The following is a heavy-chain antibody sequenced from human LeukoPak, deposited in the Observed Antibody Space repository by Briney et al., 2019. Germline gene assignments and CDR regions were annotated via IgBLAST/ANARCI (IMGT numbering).Heavy chain of an antibody. CDR3: ARERQDTVIHSGAFDI. D-gene: IGHD2-21*02. Sequence: GRSLRLSCAASGFTFSNYLMHWVRQAPGKGLEWVADIASDGSHTFYVESVKGRFTISRDNSKNTLYLQMNSLRAEDTAVYFCARERQDTVIHSGAFDIWGQGTMVTVSS. J-gene: IGHJ3*02. CDR1: GFTFSNYL. CDR2: IASDGSHT. V-gene: IGHV3-30*04.